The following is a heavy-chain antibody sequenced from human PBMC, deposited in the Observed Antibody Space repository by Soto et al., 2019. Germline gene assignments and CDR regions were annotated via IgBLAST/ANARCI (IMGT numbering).Heavy chain of an antibody. D-gene: IGHD1-26*01. Sequence: GGSLRLSCAASGFTFSSYSMNWVRQAPGKGLEWVSYISSSSSTIYYADSVKGRFTISRDNAKNSLYLQMNSLRAEDTAVYYCARRGGSYPAPDFDYWGQGTLVTVSS. V-gene: IGHV3-48*01. J-gene: IGHJ4*02. CDR2: ISSSSSTI. CDR3: ARRGGSYPAPDFDY. CDR1: GFTFSSYS.